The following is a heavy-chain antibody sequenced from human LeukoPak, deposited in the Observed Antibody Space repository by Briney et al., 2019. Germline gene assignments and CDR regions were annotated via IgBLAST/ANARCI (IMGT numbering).Heavy chain of an antibody. CDR2: ISDSGGTT. CDR1: GFTFSSYA. J-gene: IGHJ4*02. Sequence: GGSLRLSCAASGFTFSSYAVSWVRQAPGKGLEWVSSISDSGGTTYYADSVKGRFTISRDNSKNTLFLQMNSLRAEDTAVYYCAKGYGDYPGFDYWGQGTLDTVSS. D-gene: IGHD4-17*01. V-gene: IGHV3-23*01. CDR3: AKGYGDYPGFDY.